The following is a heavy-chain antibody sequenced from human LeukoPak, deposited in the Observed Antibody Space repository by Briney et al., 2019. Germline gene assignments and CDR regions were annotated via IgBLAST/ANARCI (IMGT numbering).Heavy chain of an antibody. Sequence: SQTLSLTCTVSGGSISSGGYYWSWIRQHPGQGLEWIGYIYYSGSTYYNPSLKSRVTISVDTSKNQFSLELSSVTAADTAVYYCARERAGTQRVSRAFDIWGQGTMVTVSS. J-gene: IGHJ3*02. V-gene: IGHV4-31*03. D-gene: IGHD6-19*01. CDR3: ARERAGTQRVSRAFDI. CDR2: IYYSGST. CDR1: GGSISSGGYY.